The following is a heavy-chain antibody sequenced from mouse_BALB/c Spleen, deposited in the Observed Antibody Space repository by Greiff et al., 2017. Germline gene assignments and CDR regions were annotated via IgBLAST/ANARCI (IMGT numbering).Heavy chain of an antibody. CDR2: IAPGSGST. Sequence: DLVKPGASVKLSCKASGYTFTSYWINWIKQRPGQGLEWIGRIAPGSGSTYYNERFKGKATLTVDTSSSTAYIQLSSLSSEDSAVYFCASEGYGNSAWFAYWGQGTLVTVSA. V-gene: IGHV1S41*01. CDR1: GYTFTSYW. D-gene: IGHD2-1*01. J-gene: IGHJ3*01. CDR3: ASEGYGNSAWFAY.